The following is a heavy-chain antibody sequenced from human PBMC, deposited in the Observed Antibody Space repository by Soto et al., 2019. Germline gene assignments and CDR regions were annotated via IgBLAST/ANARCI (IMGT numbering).Heavy chain of an antibody. Sequence: GASVKVSCKASGGTFSSYAISWVRQAPGQGLEWMGGIIPIFGTANYAQKFQGRVTITADESTSTAYMELSSLRSEDTAVYYCARTIIGYCSGGSGYSYYYYYGMDVWGQGTTVTVPS. J-gene: IGHJ6*02. V-gene: IGHV1-69*13. CDR1: GGTFSSYA. CDR3: ARTIIGYCSGGSGYSYYYYYGMDV. CDR2: IIPIFGTA. D-gene: IGHD2-15*01.